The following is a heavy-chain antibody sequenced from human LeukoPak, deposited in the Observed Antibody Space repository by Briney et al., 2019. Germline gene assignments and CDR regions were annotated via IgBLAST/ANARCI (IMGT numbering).Heavy chain of an antibody. Sequence: GASVKVSCKASGYTFTSYAMHWVRQAPGHRLEWMGWINAGNGNTKYSQKFQGRVTITRDTSASTAYMELSSLRSEDTAVYYCARDPRGYSGYDSNYYYYGMDVWGKGTTVTVSS. J-gene: IGHJ6*04. CDR3: ARDPRGYSGYDSNYYYYGMDV. CDR1: GYTFTSYA. CDR2: INAGNGNT. D-gene: IGHD5-12*01. V-gene: IGHV1-3*01.